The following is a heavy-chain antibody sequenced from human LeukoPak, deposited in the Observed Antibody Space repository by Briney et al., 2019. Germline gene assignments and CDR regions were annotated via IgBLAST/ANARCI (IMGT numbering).Heavy chain of an antibody. CDR2: INTDGSST. D-gene: IGHD6-13*01. V-gene: IGHV3-74*01. J-gene: IGHJ4*02. CDR1: GFTFSSYW. CDR3: ARGLGGYTSSQAY. Sequence: GGSLRLSCVASGFTFSSYWMHWVRQAPGKGLVWVSRINTDGSSTNYADSVKGRFTISRDNAKNTLYLRMNSLRAEDTAVYYCARGLGGYTSSQAYWGQGTLVTVSS.